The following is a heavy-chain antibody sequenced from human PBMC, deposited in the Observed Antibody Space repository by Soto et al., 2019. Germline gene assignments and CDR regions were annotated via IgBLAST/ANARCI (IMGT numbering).Heavy chain of an antibody. CDR3: ARDGSTSWYSYDYHGMDV. D-gene: IGHD5-18*01. CDR2: INQDGSEK. J-gene: IGHJ6*02. CDR1: GFTFRTYW. Sequence: EVQLVESGGGLVQPGGSLRLSCGASGFTFRTYWLSWVRQVPGKGLEWEANINQDGSEKNYVDSVKGRFTISRDNAKNSLHLQMSTLRAEDTALYYCARDGSTSWYSYDYHGMDVWGQGTTVTVSS. V-gene: IGHV3-7*05.